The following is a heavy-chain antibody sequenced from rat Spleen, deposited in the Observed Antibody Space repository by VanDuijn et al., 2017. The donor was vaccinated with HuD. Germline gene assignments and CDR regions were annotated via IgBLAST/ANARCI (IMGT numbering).Heavy chain of an antibody. V-gene: IGHV5-20*01. CDR2: ISYDGSST. CDR1: GFTFSNYC. Sequence: EVQLVESGGDLVQPGRSMKLSCTTSGFTFSNYCMTWVRQAPTKSLDWVASISYDGSSTYYRDSVKGRFTISRDNAKSTLYLQMDSLRSEDTATYYCTTGVMDAWGQGASVTVSS. J-gene: IGHJ4*01. CDR3: TTGVMDA.